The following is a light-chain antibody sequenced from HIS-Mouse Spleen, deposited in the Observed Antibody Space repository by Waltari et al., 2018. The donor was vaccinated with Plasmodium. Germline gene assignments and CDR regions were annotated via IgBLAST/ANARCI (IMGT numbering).Light chain of an antibody. CDR3: SSYAGSNNLV. J-gene: IGLJ2*01. CDR1: SSDVGGYNY. CDR2: EVS. Sequence: QSALTQPPSASGSPGQSVTISCTGTSSDVGGYNYVSWYQQHPGKAPKLMIYEVSNRPPGFPDRFSGSKSGNAASLTVSGLQAEDEADYYCSSYAGSNNLVFGGGTKLTVL. V-gene: IGLV2-8*01.